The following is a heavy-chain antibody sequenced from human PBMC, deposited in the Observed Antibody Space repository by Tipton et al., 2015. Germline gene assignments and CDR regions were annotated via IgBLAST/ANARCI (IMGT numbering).Heavy chain of an antibody. CDR3: ARGRYSRYFDL. CDR1: GASISTVGYY. CDR2: INHSGST. V-gene: IGHV4-34*01. D-gene: IGHD1-14*01. J-gene: IGHJ2*01. Sequence: TLSLTCTVSGASISTVGYYWSWIRQPPGKGLERIGDINHSGSTNYNPSLMSRVTISVDTSKNQFSLNLTSVTAADTAVYYCARGRYSRYFDLWGRGTLVTVSA.